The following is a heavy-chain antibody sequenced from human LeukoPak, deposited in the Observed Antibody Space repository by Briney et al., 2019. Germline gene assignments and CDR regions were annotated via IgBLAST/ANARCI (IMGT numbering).Heavy chain of an antibody. V-gene: IGHV4-59*08. D-gene: IGHD2-15*01. CDR3: ARHCCSGPAKRVFDI. J-gene: IGHJ3*02. CDR1: GGSISSDY. Sequence: SETLSLTCTVSGGSISSDYWSWIRQPPGKGLEWIGYIYYRGSTNYNPSLKSRVTISVDTSNNQFSLRLGSVTAADTAVYHCARHCCSGPAKRVFDIWGQGTMVTVSS. CDR2: IYYRGST.